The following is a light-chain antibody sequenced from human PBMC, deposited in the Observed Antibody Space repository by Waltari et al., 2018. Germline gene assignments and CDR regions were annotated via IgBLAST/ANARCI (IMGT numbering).Light chain of an antibody. CDR3: SSHTTRSLLGV. J-gene: IGLJ3*02. V-gene: IGLV2-14*03. CDR2: DVT. CDR1: SHDVDDFNY. Sequence: QSVLTQPASVSGSHGQSITISCTGSSHDVDDFNYVAWYQQHPDKAPKLILFDVTTRASWVSSRFSGSQSANTASLTISGLQAEDEAFYYCSSHTTRSLLGVFGGGTKLTVL.